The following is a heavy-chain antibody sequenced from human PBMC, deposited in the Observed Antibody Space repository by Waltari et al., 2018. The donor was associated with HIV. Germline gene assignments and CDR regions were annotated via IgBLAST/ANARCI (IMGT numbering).Heavy chain of an antibody. J-gene: IGHJ4*02. Sequence: QVQLVQYGAAVKKPGASVKVSCKASGDTFTRYYMHWVRQAPGQGLEWMGVINPSGERTVYAQKFQGRVTMTRDASTSTVYMVLSTLRSEDTAVYYCARGFSGFDYWGQGTLITVSS. CDR2: INPSGERT. CDR3: ARGFSGFDY. CDR1: GDTFTRYY. V-gene: IGHV1-46*01.